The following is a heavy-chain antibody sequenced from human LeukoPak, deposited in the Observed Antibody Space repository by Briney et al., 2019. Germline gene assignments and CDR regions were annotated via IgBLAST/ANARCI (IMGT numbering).Heavy chain of an antibody. CDR1: GYTFTSYD. J-gene: IGHJ4*02. D-gene: IGHD6-19*01. Sequence: ASVKVSCKASGYTFTSYDINWVRQATGQGLEWMGWMNPNSGNTGYAQKFQGRVTMTRNTSISTAYMELSSLRSEDTAVYYCAADLSYSSGWYYFDYWGQGTLVTVSS. V-gene: IGHV1-8*01. CDR2: MNPNSGNT. CDR3: AADLSYSSGWYYFDY.